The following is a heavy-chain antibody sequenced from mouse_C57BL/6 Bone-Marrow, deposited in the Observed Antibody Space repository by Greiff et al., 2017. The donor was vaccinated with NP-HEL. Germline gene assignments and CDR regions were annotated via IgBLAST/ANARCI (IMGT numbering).Heavy chain of an antibody. J-gene: IGHJ4*01. D-gene: IGHD2-1*01. Sequence: EVQLQESVAELVRPGASVKLSCTASGFNIKNTYMHWVKQRPEQGLEWIGRIDPANGNTKYAPKFQGKATITADTSSNTAYLQLSSLTSEDTAIYYCAEAKVTAIYYYTMDYWGQGTSVTVSS. CDR3: AEAKVTAIYYYTMDY. CDR1: GFNIKNTY. V-gene: IGHV14-3*01. CDR2: IDPANGNT.